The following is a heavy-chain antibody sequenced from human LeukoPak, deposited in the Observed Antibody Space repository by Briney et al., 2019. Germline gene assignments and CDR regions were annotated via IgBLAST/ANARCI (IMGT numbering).Heavy chain of an antibody. CDR1: GYTFTSYG. D-gene: IGHD3-16*01. Sequence: GASVKVSCKASGYTFTSYGISWVRQAPGQGLEWMGWISAYNGNTNYAQKLQGRVTMTTDTSTSTAYMELRSLRSDDTAAYYCARVSPHRKMSYGNQNWFDTWGQGTLVTVSS. V-gene: IGHV1-18*01. CDR2: ISAYNGNT. J-gene: IGHJ5*02. CDR3: ARVSPHRKMSYGNQNWFDT.